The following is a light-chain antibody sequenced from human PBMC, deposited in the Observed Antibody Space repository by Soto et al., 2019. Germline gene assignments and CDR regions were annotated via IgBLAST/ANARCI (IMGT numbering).Light chain of an antibody. CDR1: QNVDSN. J-gene: IGKJ3*01. Sequence: EIVMTQSPVTLSVSPWERATLSCRASQNVDSNLAWYQQKPGRAPRLLIYGTSIRATGVPARFSGSGSGTDFTLTISSLEPEDFAVYYCQQRSSWPATFGPGTKVDIK. CDR2: GTS. V-gene: IGKV3-11*01. CDR3: QQRSSWPAT.